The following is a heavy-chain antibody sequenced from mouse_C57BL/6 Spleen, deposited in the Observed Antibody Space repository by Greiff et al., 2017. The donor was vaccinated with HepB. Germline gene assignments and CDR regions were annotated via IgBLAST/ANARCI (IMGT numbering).Heavy chain of an antibody. D-gene: IGHD2-5*01. Sequence: QVQLQQPGAELVRPGTSVKVSCKASGYAFTNYLIEWVKQRPGQGLEWIGVINPGSGGTNYNEKFKGKATLTADKSSSTASMQLSSLTSEDSAVYFCASSNPYYAMDYWGQGTSVTVSS. J-gene: IGHJ4*01. CDR3: ASSNPYYAMDY. V-gene: IGHV1-54*01. CDR1: GYAFTNYL. CDR2: INPGSGGT.